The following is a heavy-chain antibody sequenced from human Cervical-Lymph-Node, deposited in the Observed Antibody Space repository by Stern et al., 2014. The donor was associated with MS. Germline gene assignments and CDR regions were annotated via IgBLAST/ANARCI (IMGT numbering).Heavy chain of an antibody. CDR2: IDWDDDK. CDR3: ARIRRSGSSGYCFDY. Sequence: QVTLRESGPALVKPTQTLTLTCTFSGFSLSTSGMCVSWIRQPPGKALEXLALIDWDDDKYYSTSLKTRLTISKDTSKNQVVLTMTNMDPVDTATYYCARIRRSGSSGYCFDYWGQGTLVTVSS. D-gene: IGHD3-22*01. V-gene: IGHV2-70*01. CDR1: GFSLSTSGMC. J-gene: IGHJ4*02.